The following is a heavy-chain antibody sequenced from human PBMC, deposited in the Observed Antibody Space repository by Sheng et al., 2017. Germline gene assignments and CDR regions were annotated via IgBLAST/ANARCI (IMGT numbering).Heavy chain of an antibody. Sequence: EVQLVESGGGLVQPGGSLRLSCAASGFTFSSYEMNWVRQAPGKGLEWVSYIGSSGSTIYNADSVKGRFTISRDNAKNSLYLQMNSLRAEDTAVYYCAREGGGPRGFDAFDIWGQGTMVTVS. D-gene: IGHD3-16*01. CDR1: GFTFSSYE. V-gene: IGHV3-48*03. J-gene: IGHJ3*02. CDR3: AREGGGPRGFDAFDI. CDR2: IGSSGSTI.